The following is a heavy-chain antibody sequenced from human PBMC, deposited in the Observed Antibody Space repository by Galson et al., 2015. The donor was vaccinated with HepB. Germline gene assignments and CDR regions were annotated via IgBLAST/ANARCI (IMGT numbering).Heavy chain of an antibody. CDR1: GFTFSSYA. D-gene: IGHD4-17*01. J-gene: IGHJ6*02. V-gene: IGHV3-23*01. CDR2: ISGSGGST. Sequence: SLRLSCAASGFTFSSYAMSWVRQAPGKGLEWVSGISGSGGSTYYADSVKGRFTISRDNSKNTLYLQMNSLRAEDTAVYYCAKDSVYGDYDYYYYGMDVWGQGTTVTVSS. CDR3: AKDSVYGDYDYYYYGMDV.